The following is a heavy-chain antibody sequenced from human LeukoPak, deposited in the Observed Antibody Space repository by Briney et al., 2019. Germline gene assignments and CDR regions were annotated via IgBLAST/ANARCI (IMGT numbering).Heavy chain of an antibody. D-gene: IGHD3-3*01. CDR3: AHTVWSGNYFDY. V-gene: IGHV3-74*01. CDR1: GFTFSSYW. J-gene: IGHJ4*02. Sequence: GGSLRLSCAASGFTFSSYWMHWVRQAPGKGLVWISHINSDGSDISYADSVKGRFTISRDNTKNTLYLQMNSLRVEDTAVYYCAHTVWSGNYFDYWGQGTLVTVSS. CDR2: INSDGSDI.